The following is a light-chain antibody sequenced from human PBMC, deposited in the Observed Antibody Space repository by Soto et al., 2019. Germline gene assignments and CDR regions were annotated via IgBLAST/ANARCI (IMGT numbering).Light chain of an antibody. CDR1: QSINSKS. CDR3: QHYGGSFI. V-gene: IGKV3-20*01. CDR2: NTS. Sequence: EIVLTQSPGTLSLSTGEGATVSCRVSQSINSKSLVWYQRQFGQAPRLLIYNTSSRATGIPDRFSGSGAVTDFTLSISRLEPEDFAVDYCQHYGGSFIFGPGTKVDFK. J-gene: IGKJ3*01.